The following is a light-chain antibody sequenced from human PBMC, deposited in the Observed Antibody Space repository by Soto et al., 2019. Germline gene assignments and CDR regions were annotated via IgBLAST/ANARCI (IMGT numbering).Light chain of an antibody. CDR3: QVWDSSSDRL. Sequence: YELTQPPSVSVAPGKTARITCGGNNIGSKSVHWYQQKPGQAPVLVIYYDSDRPSGIPERFSGSNSGNTATLTISRVEAGDEADYYCQVWDSSSDRLFGGGTKLTVL. J-gene: IGLJ2*01. CDR2: YDS. V-gene: IGLV3-21*04. CDR1: NIGSKS.